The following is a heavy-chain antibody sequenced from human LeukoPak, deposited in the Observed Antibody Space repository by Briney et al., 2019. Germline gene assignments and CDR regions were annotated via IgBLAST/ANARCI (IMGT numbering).Heavy chain of an antibody. Sequence: SETLSLTCAVYGGSFSGYYWSWIRQPPGKGLEWIGEINHSGSTNYNPSLKSRVTISVDTSKNQFSLKLSSVTAADTAVYYCARLGYCSSTSCLNQNWFDPWGQGTLVTVSS. V-gene: IGHV4-34*01. J-gene: IGHJ5*02. CDR1: GGSFSGYY. CDR2: INHSGST. D-gene: IGHD2-2*01. CDR3: ARLGYCSSTSCLNQNWFDP.